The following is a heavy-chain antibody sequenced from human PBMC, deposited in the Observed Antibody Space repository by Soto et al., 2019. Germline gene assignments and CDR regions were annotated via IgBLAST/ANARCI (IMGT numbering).Heavy chain of an antibody. J-gene: IGHJ5*02. CDR2: IYYSGST. D-gene: IGHD4-17*01. CDR1: GGSISSGGYY. V-gene: IGHV4-31*03. Sequence: QVQLQESGPGLVKPSQTLSLTCTVSGGSISSGGYYWSWIRQHPGKGLEWIGYIYYSGSTYYNPSLRSRVTISVDTSKNQFSLKLSSVTAADTAVYYCARRGDGDYGNWFDPWGQGTLVTVSS. CDR3: ARRGDGDYGNWFDP.